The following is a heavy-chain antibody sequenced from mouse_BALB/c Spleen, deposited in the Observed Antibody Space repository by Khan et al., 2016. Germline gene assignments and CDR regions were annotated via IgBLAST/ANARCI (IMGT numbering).Heavy chain of an antibody. V-gene: IGHV1S137*01. D-gene: IGHD1-1*01. Sequence: QVRLQQSGPEVVRPGVSVKISCKGSGYTFTDYAMHWVQQSHAKSLEWIGIISSYNGNTNYNQKFKGKATMTVVKSSSTAYMVLVRLTSEDSAIYYCATRGITTDEMDYWGEGTSVTVSS. CDR3: ATRGITTDEMDY. J-gene: IGHJ4*01. CDR1: GYTFTDYA. CDR2: ISSYNGNT.